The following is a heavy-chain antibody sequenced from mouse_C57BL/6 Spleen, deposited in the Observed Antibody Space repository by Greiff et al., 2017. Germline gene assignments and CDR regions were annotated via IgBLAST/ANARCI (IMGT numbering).Heavy chain of an antibody. Sequence: VQLQQSGAELVRPGASVTLSCKASGYTFTHYEMHWVKQTPVHGLEWIGAIDPETGGTAYNQKFKGKAILTADKSSSTAYMELRSLTSEDSAVYYCTEDSSDSGAMDYWGQGTSGTVSS. V-gene: IGHV1-15*01. CDR1: GYTFTHYE. J-gene: IGHJ4*01. CDR3: TEDSSDSGAMDY. CDR2: IDPETGGT. D-gene: IGHD3-2*02.